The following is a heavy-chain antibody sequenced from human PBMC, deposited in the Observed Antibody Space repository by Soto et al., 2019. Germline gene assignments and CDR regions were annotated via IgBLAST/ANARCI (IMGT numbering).Heavy chain of an antibody. Sequence: QVQLVQSGAEVKKPGASVKVSCKASGYTFTSYYMHWVRQAPGQGLEWMGIINPSGGSTSYAQKFQGRVTITRDTYTSTIYMELSSLRSEDTAVYYCARDSKGHSGSYSFDYWGQGTLVTVSS. J-gene: IGHJ4*02. CDR2: INPSGGST. CDR3: ARDSKGHSGSYSFDY. V-gene: IGHV1-46*01. CDR1: GYTFTSYY. D-gene: IGHD1-26*01.